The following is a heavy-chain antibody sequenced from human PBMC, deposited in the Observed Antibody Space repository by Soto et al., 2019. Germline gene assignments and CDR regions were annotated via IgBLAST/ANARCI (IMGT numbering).Heavy chain of an antibody. V-gene: IGHV3-33*01. J-gene: IGHJ6*02. Sequence: QVQLVESGGGVVQPGRSLRLSCAASGFTFSSYGMHWVRQAPGKGLEWVAVIWYDGSNKYYADSVKGRFTISRDNSKNTLYLQMSMLTDEATAVYYCGRVIVVVAAPAGDYYYYGMDVWGQGTTVTVSS. CDR3: GRVIVVVAAPAGDYYYYGMDV. CDR2: IWYDGSNK. CDR1: GFTFSSYG. D-gene: IGHD2-2*01.